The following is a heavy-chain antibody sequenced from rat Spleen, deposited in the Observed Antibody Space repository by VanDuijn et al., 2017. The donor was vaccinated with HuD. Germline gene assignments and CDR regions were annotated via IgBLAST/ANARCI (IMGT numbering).Heavy chain of an antibody. Sequence: EVQLVESGGGLVQPGMSLKLSCAASGFTFSDYYMAWVRQAPKKGLEWVASISYEGSSTSYGDSVKGRFTISRDNAKSTLYLQMNSLRSEDTATYYCARHYDYSNWFAYWGQGTLVTVSS. V-gene: IGHV5-22*01. J-gene: IGHJ3*01. CDR3: ARHYDYSNWFAY. CDR2: ISYEGSST. CDR1: GFTFSDYY. D-gene: IGHD1-5*01.